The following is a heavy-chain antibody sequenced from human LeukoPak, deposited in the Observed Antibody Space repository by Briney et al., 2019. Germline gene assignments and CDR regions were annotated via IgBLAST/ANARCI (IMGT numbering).Heavy chain of an antibody. Sequence: ASVKVSCKASGYTFASYGINWVRQAPGQGLEWMGWISGYNGNTNYAQKFQGRVTMTTDTSTSTAYMGLRSLRSDDTAVYYCARDAGYSSTWFDYYYYMDVWGKGTTVTVSS. V-gene: IGHV1-18*01. CDR3: ARDAGYSSTWFDYYYYMDV. J-gene: IGHJ6*03. CDR2: ISGYNGNT. D-gene: IGHD6-13*01. CDR1: GYTFASYG.